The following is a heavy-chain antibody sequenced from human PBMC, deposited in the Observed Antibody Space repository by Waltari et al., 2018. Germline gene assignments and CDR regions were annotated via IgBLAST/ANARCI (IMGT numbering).Heavy chain of an antibody. Sequence: EVQLVESGGGLVQPGGSLRLSCAASGIIFSSHWLHGVRQPPGKGLVWGSRFRGDGGDSTYADSVKGRFTISRDNAKNTLYLQMNSLRAEDTAIYYCATDLSLGSGSRGYWGQGTLVTVSS. J-gene: IGHJ4*02. CDR3: ATDLSLGSGSRGY. V-gene: IGHV3-74*03. CDR2: FRGDGGDS. D-gene: IGHD1-26*01. CDR1: GIIFSSHW.